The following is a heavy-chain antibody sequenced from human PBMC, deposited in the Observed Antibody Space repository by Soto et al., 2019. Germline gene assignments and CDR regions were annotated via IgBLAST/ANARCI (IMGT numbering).Heavy chain of an antibody. CDR3: ARAALYNWNDVSWFDP. D-gene: IGHD1-1*01. Sequence: PGGSLRLSCAASGFTFSSYSMNWVRQAPWKGLEWVSYISSSSSTIYYADSVKGRFTISRDNAKNSLYLQMNSLRAEDTAVYYCARAALYNWNDVSWFDPWGQGTLVTVSS. J-gene: IGHJ5*02. CDR2: ISSSSSTI. CDR1: GFTFSSYS. V-gene: IGHV3-48*01.